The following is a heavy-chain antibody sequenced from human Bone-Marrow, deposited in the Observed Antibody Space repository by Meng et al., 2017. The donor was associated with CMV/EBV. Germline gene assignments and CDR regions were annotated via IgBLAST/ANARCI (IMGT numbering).Heavy chain of an antibody. CDR1: GFTFSSND. D-gene: IGHD3-3*01. CDR3: ARVWFPCITIFGVVIIVYYYGMDV. V-gene: IGHV3-13*01. CDR2: IGTAGDT. J-gene: IGHJ6*02. Sequence: GESLKISCAASGFTFSSNDMHWVRQTTGKGLEWVSAIGTAGDTYYPGSVKGRFTISRDNSKNTLYLQMNSLRAEDTAVYYCARVWFPCITIFGVVIIVYYYGMDVWGQGTTVTVSS.